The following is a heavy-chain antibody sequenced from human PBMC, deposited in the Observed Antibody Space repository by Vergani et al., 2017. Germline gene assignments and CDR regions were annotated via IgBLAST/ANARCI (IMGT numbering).Heavy chain of an antibody. CDR2: ISAYNGNT. Sequence: QVQLVQSGAEVKKPGASVKVSCKASGYTFTSYGISWVRQAPGQGLEWMGWISAYNGNTNYAQKLQGRVTITADKSTSTAYMELSSLRSEDTAVYYCARIAPSGYDSGGIDYWGQGTLVTVSS. CDR3: ARIAPSGYDSGGIDY. V-gene: IGHV1-18*01. CDR1: GYTFTSYG. D-gene: IGHD5-12*01. J-gene: IGHJ4*02.